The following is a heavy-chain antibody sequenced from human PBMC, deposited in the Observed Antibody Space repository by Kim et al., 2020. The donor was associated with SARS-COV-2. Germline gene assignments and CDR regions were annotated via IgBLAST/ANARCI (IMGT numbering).Heavy chain of an antibody. Sequence: GGSLRLSCTASGFTFGDYAMSWVRQAPGKGLEWVGFIRSKAYGVTTEYAASVKGRFTISRDDSKSIAYLQMNSLKTEDTAVYYCTRDIVVVVAATAFDYWGQGTLVTVSS. CDR1: GFTFGDYA. D-gene: IGHD2-15*01. CDR2: IRSKAYGVTT. J-gene: IGHJ4*02. CDR3: TRDIVVVVAATAFDY. V-gene: IGHV3-49*04.